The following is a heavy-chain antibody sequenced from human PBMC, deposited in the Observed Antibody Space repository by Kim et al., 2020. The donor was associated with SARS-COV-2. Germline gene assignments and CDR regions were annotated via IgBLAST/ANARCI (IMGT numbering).Heavy chain of an antibody. Sequence: GGSLRLSCAASGFSFSNYAMFWVRQAPGKGLEWVALISYDVTNKVYADSVKGRFTISIDNSKSTLYLQMNSLRVADTAVYFCARKPTTSSWSYYFEDWGQGTMVTASS. D-gene: IGHD6-13*01. CDR3: ARKPTTSSWSYYFED. J-gene: IGHJ4*01. CDR1: GFSFSNYA. CDR2: ISYDVTNK. V-gene: IGHV3-30*04.